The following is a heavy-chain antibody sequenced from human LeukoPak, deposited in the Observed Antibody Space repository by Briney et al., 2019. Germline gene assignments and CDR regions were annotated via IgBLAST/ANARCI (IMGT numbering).Heavy chain of an antibody. J-gene: IGHJ4*02. D-gene: IGHD5-24*01. CDR2: ISSSGSTI. CDR1: GFTFSSYE. CDR3: GGWGDGYNGDY. V-gene: IGHV3-48*03. Sequence: GGSLRLSCAASGFTFSSYEMNWVRQAPGKGLEWVSYISSSGSTIYYADSVKGRFTISRDNAKNSLYLQMNSLRAEDTAVYYCGGWGDGYNGDYWGQGTLVTVSS.